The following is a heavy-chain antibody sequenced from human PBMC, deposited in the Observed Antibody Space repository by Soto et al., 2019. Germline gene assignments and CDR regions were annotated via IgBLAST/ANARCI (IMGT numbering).Heavy chain of an antibody. CDR1: GGTFSSYA. D-gene: IGHD3-22*01. CDR2: IIPIFGTA. CDR3: AREGYYDSSGYYSDY. Sequence: ASVKVSCKASGGTFSSYAISWVRQAPGQGLEWMGGIIPIFGTANYAQKFQGRVTITADESTSTAYMELSSLRSEDTAVYYCAREGYYDSSGYYSDYWGQGTLVTVSS. J-gene: IGHJ4*02. V-gene: IGHV1-69*13.